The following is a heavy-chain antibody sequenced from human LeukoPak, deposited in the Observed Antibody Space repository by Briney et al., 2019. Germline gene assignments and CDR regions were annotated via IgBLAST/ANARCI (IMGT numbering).Heavy chain of an antibody. V-gene: IGHV3-23*01. CDR1: GFTFVSYA. J-gene: IGHJ4*02. Sequence: PGGSLGLSCAASGFTFVSYAMTWVRQAPGKGLEWVSAINGGGDTTYYADSVKGRFTISRDKSKNTMYLQMNSLRAEDTALYYCAKALDTYGYMRFDFWGQGTLVTVSS. CDR2: INGGGDTT. CDR3: AKALDTYGYMRFDF. D-gene: IGHD5-18*01.